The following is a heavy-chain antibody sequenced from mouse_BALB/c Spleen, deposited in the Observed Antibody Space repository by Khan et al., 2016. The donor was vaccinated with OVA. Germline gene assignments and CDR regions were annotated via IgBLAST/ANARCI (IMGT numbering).Heavy chain of an antibody. CDR2: IIYTGYT. D-gene: IGHD2-14*01. V-gene: IGHV3-8*02. CDR3: ARSTYRYAFVY. Sequence: EVQLQESGPSLVKPSQTLSLTCSVTGDSITSGYWNWIRKFPGNKLEYMGYIIYTGYTYYNPSLQSRISITRHTSKNQYYLHLNSVTDEDKATYYCARSTYRYAFVYWGQGTLVTVSA. J-gene: IGHJ3*01. CDR1: GDSITSGY.